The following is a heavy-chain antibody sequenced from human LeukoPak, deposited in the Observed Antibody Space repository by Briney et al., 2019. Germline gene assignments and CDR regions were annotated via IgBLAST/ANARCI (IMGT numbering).Heavy chain of an antibody. CDR1: GFTFSSSA. CDR3: AKEQLTHFDY. V-gene: IGHV3-30-3*01. CDR2: ISYDGSNK. D-gene: IGHD1-1*01. Sequence: GGSLRLSCAASGFTFSSSAMHWVRQAPGKGLEWVAIISYDGSNKYYTDSVKGRFTISRDNSKNTLYLQMNSLRAVDTAVYYCAKEQLTHFDYWGQGTLVTVSS. J-gene: IGHJ4*02.